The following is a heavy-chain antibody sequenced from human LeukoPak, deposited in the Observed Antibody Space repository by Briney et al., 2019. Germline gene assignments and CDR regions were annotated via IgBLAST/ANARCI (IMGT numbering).Heavy chain of an antibody. CDR2: IGTAGDP. CDR1: GFTFSSYD. Sequence: GGSLRLSCAASGFTFSSYDMHWVRQATGKGLEWVSAIGTAGDPYYPGSVKGRFTISRENAKNSLYLQMNSLRSDDTAVYYCARDIWARGLPGYWGQGTLVTVSS. J-gene: IGHJ4*02. D-gene: IGHD3-16*01. CDR3: ARDIWARGLPGY. V-gene: IGHV3-13*05.